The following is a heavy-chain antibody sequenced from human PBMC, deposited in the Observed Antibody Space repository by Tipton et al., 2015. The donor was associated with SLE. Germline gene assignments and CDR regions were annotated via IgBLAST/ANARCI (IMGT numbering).Heavy chain of an antibody. V-gene: IGHV4-59*08. Sequence: TLSLTCAVSGGSISSYYWSWIRQPPGKGLEWIGYIYNSRNTNFNPSLRSRVTISVDTSKNQFSLELTSVTAADTAVYYCARQKLRLLSPLDAWGQGTTVTVSS. D-gene: IGHD3-10*01. CDR3: ARQKLRLLSPLDA. CDR1: GGSISSYY. CDR2: IYNSRNT. J-gene: IGHJ6*02.